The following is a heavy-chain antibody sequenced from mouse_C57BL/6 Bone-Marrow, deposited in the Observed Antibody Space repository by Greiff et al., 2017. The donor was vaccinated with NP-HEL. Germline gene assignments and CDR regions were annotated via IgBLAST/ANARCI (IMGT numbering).Heavy chain of an antibody. CDR3: SKGGYPYFDY. Sequence: EVQLQQSGPELVKPGASVKISCKASGYSFTDYNMNWVKQSHGKSLEWIGVINPNYGTTSYNQKFKGKATLTVDKSSSTAYMQLNSLTSEDSAVYYGSKGGYPYFDYGGQGTTLTVSA. CDR2: INPNYGTT. J-gene: IGHJ2*01. D-gene: IGHD1-3*01. V-gene: IGHV1-39*01. CDR1: GYSFTDYN.